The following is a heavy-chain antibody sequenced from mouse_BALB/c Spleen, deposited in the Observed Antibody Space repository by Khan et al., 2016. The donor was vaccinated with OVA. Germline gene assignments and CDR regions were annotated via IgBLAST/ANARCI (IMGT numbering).Heavy chain of an antibody. CDR3: TRNGFGNYESWDY. J-gene: IGHJ2*01. D-gene: IGHD2-1*01. CDR2: IYPGNSDT. Sequence: EVQLQESGTVLARPGASVKMSCKASGYTFTSYWMHWVKQRPGQGLEWIGAIYPGNSDTNYNQKFKGKAKLTAVTSTSTAYLELKSLTNDDSAVYYCTRNGFGNYESWDYWGQGTTLTVSS. V-gene: IGHV1-5*01. CDR1: GYTFTSYW.